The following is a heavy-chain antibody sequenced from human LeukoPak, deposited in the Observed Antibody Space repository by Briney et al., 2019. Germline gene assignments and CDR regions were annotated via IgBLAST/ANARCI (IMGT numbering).Heavy chain of an antibody. CDR1: GGSFSGYY. Sequence: SETLSLTCAVYGGSFSGYYWSWIRQPPGKGLEWLGEINHSGSTNYNPSLKSRVTISVDTSKNQFSLKLSSVTAADTAVYYCARVSDCSGGRCHDSWGQGTLVTVSS. CDR2: INHSGST. J-gene: IGHJ4*02. CDR3: ARVSDCSGGRCHDS. V-gene: IGHV4-34*01. D-gene: IGHD2-15*01.